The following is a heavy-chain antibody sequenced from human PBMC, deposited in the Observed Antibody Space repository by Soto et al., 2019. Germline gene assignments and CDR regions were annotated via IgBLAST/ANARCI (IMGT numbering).Heavy chain of an antibody. D-gene: IGHD6-13*01. CDR3: ASEAAGLGNWFDP. Sequence: QVQLQESGPGLVKPSQTLSLTCNVSGGSISSGGYYWSWIRQHPGKGLEWIGYIYHSGSTYYNPSLKSRVTISVDTSKNQFSLKLSSVTAADTAVYYCASEAAGLGNWFDPWGQGTLVTVSS. V-gene: IGHV4-31*03. CDR1: GGSISSGGYY. CDR2: IYHSGST. J-gene: IGHJ5*02.